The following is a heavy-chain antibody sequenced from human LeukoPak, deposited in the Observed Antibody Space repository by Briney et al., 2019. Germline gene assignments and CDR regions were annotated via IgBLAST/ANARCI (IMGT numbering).Heavy chain of an antibody. CDR2: ISSSSSYI. Sequence: SGGSLRLSCAASGFTFSSYSMNWVRQAPGKGLEWVSSISSSSSYIYYADSVKGRFTISRDNSKNTLYLQMNSLRAEDTAVYYCARAVVVPAAIPWFDPWGQGTLVTVSS. CDR1: GFTFSSYS. V-gene: IGHV3-21*04. D-gene: IGHD2-2*01. CDR3: ARAVVVPAAIPWFDP. J-gene: IGHJ5*02.